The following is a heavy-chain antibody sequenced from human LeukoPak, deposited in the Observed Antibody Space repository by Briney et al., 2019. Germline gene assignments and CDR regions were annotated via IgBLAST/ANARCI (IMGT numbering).Heavy chain of an antibody. D-gene: IGHD3-3*01. Sequence: PGGSLRLSCAASGFTFITYGMHWVRQAPGKGLEWVAVISYDGSNKYFADSVKGRFTISRDNPKNTLYLQMNSLRAEDTAVYYCVKSGYYDFWSGRGTSETFYYMDVWGKGTTVTVSS. V-gene: IGHV3-30*18. J-gene: IGHJ6*03. CDR3: VKSGYYDFWSGRGTSETFYYMDV. CDR1: GFTFITYG. CDR2: ISYDGSNK.